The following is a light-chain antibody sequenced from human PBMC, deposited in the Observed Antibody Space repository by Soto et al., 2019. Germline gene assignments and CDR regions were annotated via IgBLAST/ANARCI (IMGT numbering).Light chain of an antibody. V-gene: IGKV3-20*01. Sequence: IVLTQSPGTLSLSPVERATLSCRASQSVSNNYLAWYQQNPGQVPRLLIYGASNRATGIPDRFSGSGSGTEFTLTISRLEPEEFAVYYCQQYGSSGTFGQGTKVDIK. CDR1: QSVSNNY. J-gene: IGKJ1*01. CDR2: GAS. CDR3: QQYGSSGT.